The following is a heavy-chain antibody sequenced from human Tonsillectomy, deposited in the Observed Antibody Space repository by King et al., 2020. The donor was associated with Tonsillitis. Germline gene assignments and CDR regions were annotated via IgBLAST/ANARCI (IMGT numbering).Heavy chain of an antibody. J-gene: IGHJ4*02. CDR3: ARDLAGGSSASRSLDY. Sequence: EVQLVESGGGLVQPGGSLRLSCAASGFTFSSYWMHWVRQVPGKGLLWVSRIYTDGNTTNYADSVKGRFTISRDNAKNTLYLQMNSLRAEDTAVYYCARDLAGGSSASRSLDYWGQGTLGTVSS. V-gene: IGHV3-74*01. CDR2: IYTDGNTT. D-gene: IGHD2-2*01. CDR1: GFTFSSYW.